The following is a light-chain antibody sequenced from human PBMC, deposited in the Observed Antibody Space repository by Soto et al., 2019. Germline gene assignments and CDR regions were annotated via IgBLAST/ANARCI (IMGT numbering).Light chain of an antibody. V-gene: IGLV2-8*01. CDR1: SSDVGGYNY. Sequence: QSALTQPPSASGSPGQSVTISCTGSSSDVGGYNYVSWYQQHPGKAPKLVIYEVSKRPSGVPDRFSGSKSGNTASLTVSGLQAEDEADYYCSSYTGTNNLGLFGPGTKLTVL. J-gene: IGLJ1*01. CDR3: SSYTGTNNLGL. CDR2: EVS.